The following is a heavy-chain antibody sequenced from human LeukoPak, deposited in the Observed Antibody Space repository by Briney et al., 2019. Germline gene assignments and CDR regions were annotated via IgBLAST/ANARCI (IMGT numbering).Heavy chain of an antibody. J-gene: IGHJ4*02. CDR1: GGSFSGYY. V-gene: IGHV4-31*11. Sequence: SETLSLTCAVYGGSFSGYYWSWIRQHPGKGLEWIGYIYYSGSTYYNPSLKSRVTISVDTSKNQFSLKLSSVTAADTAVYYCARYGDYVFDYWGQGTLVTVSS. CDR2: IYYSGST. CDR3: ARYGDYVFDY. D-gene: IGHD4-17*01.